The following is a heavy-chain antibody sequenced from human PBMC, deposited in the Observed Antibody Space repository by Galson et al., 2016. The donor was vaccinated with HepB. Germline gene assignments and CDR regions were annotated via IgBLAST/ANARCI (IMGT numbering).Heavy chain of an antibody. Sequence: ETLSLTCTVSGGSVNSGRDYWGWIRQPPGKGLEWIGSIYYTGSTYHNPSLKSRITMSVDTSNNHFSLRLSSVTAAGTAVYYCAKGFWNGFFDRFDLWGQGTLVTVSS. J-gene: IGHJ4*02. CDR3: AKGFWNGFFDRFDL. CDR1: GGSVNSGRDY. CDR2: IYYTGST. D-gene: IGHD1-1*01. V-gene: IGHV4-39*02.